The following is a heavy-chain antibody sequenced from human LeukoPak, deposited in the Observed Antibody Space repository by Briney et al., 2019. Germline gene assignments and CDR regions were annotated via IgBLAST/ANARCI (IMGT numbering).Heavy chain of an antibody. D-gene: IGHD5-24*01. V-gene: IGHV3-30*18. J-gene: IGHJ3*02. CDR2: ISYDGSHQ. CDR3: AKREGFMGTVTHDAFDI. Sequence: GRSLRLSCAASGFTFSSYGMHWVRQAPGKGLEWVAVISYDGSHQYYADSVKGRFTISRDESENTLYLQMNSLRAEDTAVYYCAKREGFMGTVTHDAFDIWGQGTVVIVS. CDR1: GFTFSSYG.